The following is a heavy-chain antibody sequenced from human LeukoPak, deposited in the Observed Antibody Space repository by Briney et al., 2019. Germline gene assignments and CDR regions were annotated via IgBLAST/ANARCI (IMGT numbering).Heavy chain of an antibody. CDR2: IYHSGST. V-gene: IGHV4-4*02. CDR1: GGSISSSNW. J-gene: IGHJ6*02. D-gene: IGHD6-13*01. CDR3: ARVKEQLAYYYYYGMDV. Sequence: PSETLSLTCAVSGGSISSSNWWSWVRQPPGKGLEWIGEIYHSGSTNYNPSLKSRVTISVDKSKNQFSLKLSSVTAADTAVYYCARVKEQLAYYYYYGMDVWGQGTTVTVS.